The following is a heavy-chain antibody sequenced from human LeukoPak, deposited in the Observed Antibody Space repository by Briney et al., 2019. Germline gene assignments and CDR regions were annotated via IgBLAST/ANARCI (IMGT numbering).Heavy chain of an antibody. CDR3: ARVGDTYYYDSSGYDYFDY. CDR1: GGTFSSYA. V-gene: IGHV1-69*01. J-gene: IGHJ4*02. Sequence: SVKVSCKASGGTFSSYAISWVRQAPGQGLEWMGGIITVFGTANYAQKFQGRVTITADESTSTAYMELSSLRSEDTAVYYCARVGDTYYYDSSGYDYFDYWGQGTLVTVSS. D-gene: IGHD3-22*01. CDR2: IITVFGTA.